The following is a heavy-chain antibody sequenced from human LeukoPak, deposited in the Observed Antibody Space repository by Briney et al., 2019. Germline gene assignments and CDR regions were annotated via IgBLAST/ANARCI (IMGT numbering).Heavy chain of an antibody. CDR2: ISSSSSYI. CDR1: GFTFSSYS. Sequence: GGSLRLSCAASGFTFSSYSMNWVRQAPGKGLEWVSSISSSSSYIYYADSVKGRFTISRDNAKNSLYLQMNSLGAGDTAVYYCARACGASCYAVDYYYYGMDVWGQGTTVTVSS. J-gene: IGHJ6*02. V-gene: IGHV3-21*01. D-gene: IGHD2-15*01. CDR3: ARACGASCYAVDYYYYGMDV.